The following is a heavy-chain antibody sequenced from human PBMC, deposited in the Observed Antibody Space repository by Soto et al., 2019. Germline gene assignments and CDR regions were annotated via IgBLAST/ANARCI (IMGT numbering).Heavy chain of an antibody. J-gene: IGHJ5*02. Sequence: QITLKESGPTLVKPTQTLTLTCTFSGFSLTTSGVGVGWIRQPPGKALERLALIYWDDDKRYSPSLKSRPTTTXDXXKNQVVLTMTNMDPADTATYFCAHRTTPVTWWFDPWGQGTLVTVSS. D-gene: IGHD4-17*01. CDR2: IYWDDDK. CDR3: AHRTTPVTWWFDP. V-gene: IGHV2-5*02. CDR1: GFSLTTSGVG.